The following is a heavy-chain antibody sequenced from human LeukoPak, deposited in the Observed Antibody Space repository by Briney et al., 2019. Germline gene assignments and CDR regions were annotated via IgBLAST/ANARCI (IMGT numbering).Heavy chain of an antibody. D-gene: IGHD6-13*01. Sequence: GRSLRLSSAASGLTFSSYAMHWVRQAPGKGLEWEAVISYDGSNKYYADSVKGGFTISRDNSKNTLYLQMNSLRAEDTAGYYCARGGGSSSWLRLDYWGQGSLVTVPS. CDR2: ISYDGSNK. CDR3: ARGGGSSSWLRLDY. V-gene: IGHV3-30*04. J-gene: IGHJ4*02. CDR1: GLTFSSYA.